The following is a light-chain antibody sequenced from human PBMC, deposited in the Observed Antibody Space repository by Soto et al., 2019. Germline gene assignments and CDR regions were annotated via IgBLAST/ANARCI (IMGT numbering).Light chain of an antibody. CDR2: GVT. Sequence: QSVLTQPRSVSGSPGQSVTISCNGTSSDVGGYDYVSWYQQHPGKAPKLMIYGVTKRPSGVPDRFSGSKSGNTASLTISGLQAEDEANYYCCSYAGSYTHVVFGGGTKLTVL. J-gene: IGLJ2*01. V-gene: IGLV2-11*01. CDR3: CSYAGSYTHVV. CDR1: SSDVGGYDY.